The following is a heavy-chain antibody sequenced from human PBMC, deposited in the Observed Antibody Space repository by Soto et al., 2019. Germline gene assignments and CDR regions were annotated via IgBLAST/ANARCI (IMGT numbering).Heavy chain of an antibody. Sequence: EVQLLQSGGGFAQPGGSLRLSCEGSEFTFINYAMTWVRQAPGKGLEWVSTISGSGVVAYYADSVKGRFTISSDNAKNTVYLQMNTLRVEDTSVYFCAQVMQKWRWISDLWSQGTLVAVSS. D-gene: IGHD2-15*01. J-gene: IGHJ4*02. CDR3: AQVMQKWRWISDL. CDR1: EFTFINYA. V-gene: IGHV3-23*01. CDR2: ISGSGVVA.